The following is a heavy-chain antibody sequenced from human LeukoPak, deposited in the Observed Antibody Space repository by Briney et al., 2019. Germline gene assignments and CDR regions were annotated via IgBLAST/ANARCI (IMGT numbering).Heavy chain of an antibody. CDR2: ISGSGGST. V-gene: IGHV3-23*01. CDR1: GFTFSSFA. J-gene: IGHJ1*01. D-gene: IGHD3-10*01. Sequence: PGGSLRLSCAASGFTFSSFAVNWVRQAPGKGLEWVSAISGSGGSTYYADSVKGRFTISRDNSKNTLYLQMNSLRAEDTAVYYCARYGSGSYSDDHFQHWGQGTLVTVSS. CDR3: ARYGSGSYSDDHFQH.